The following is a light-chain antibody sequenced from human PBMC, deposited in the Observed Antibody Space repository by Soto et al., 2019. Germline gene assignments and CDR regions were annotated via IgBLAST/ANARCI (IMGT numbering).Light chain of an antibody. CDR2: GAS. CDR1: QSVASTF. J-gene: IGKJ2*01. V-gene: IGKV3-20*01. Sequence: DIVLTQSPGTLSLSPGEGATLSCRASQSVASTFLAWYQQKLGQAPRLLIYGASSSATGIPDRFSGSGSGTDFTLTSSSLEPEDFAVYYCQQFESSPYTFGQGTKLEIK. CDR3: QQFESSPYT.